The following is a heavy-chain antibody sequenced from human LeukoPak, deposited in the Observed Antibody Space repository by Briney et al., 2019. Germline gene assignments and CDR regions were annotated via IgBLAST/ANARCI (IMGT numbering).Heavy chain of an antibody. CDR3: ASRYDFWSGPPDDY. V-gene: IGHV3-11*01. D-gene: IGHD3-3*01. CDR1: GFTFSDYY. Sequence: PGGSLRLSCAASGFTFSDYYMSWIRQAPGKGLEWVSYISSSGSTIYYADSVKGRFTISRDNAKNSLYLQMNSLRAEDTAVYYCASRYDFWSGPPDDYWGQGTLVTVSS. J-gene: IGHJ4*02. CDR2: ISSSGSTI.